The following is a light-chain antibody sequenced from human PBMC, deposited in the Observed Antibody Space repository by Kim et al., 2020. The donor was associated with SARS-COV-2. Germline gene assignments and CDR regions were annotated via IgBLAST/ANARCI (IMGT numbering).Light chain of an antibody. V-gene: IGKV3D-15*01. CDR2: AAS. CDR1: QGISTN. J-gene: IGKJ1*01. CDR3: QQYHDWPPT. Sequence: ERVVTQSPVTLSVSPGERATLSCRASQGISTNLAWYQQKPGQAPRLLISAASTRAPGIPARFSGGGSGTEFTLTISSLQSEDFAVYYCQQYHDWPPTFGQGTKVEIK.